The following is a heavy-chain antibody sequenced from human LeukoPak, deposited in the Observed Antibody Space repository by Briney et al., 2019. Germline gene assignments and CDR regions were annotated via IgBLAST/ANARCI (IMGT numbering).Heavy chain of an antibody. D-gene: IGHD6-6*01. J-gene: IGHJ4*02. V-gene: IGHV4-59*12. CDR1: GGSISSYY. Sequence: SETLSLTCTVSGGSISSYYWSWIRQPPGKGLEWIGYIYYSGSTNYNPSLKSRVTISVDTSKNQFSLKLSSVTAADTAVYYCARLPGEYSSSSRTVDYWGQGTLVTVSS. CDR2: IYYSGST. CDR3: ARLPGEYSSSSRTVDY.